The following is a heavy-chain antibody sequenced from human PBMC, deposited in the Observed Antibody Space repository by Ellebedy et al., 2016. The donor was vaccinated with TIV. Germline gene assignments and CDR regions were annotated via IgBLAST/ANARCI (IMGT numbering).Heavy chain of an antibody. CDR3: ARYDPGAYYDILTGGRGYYGMDV. CDR2: INHSGST. CDR1: GGSISSGGYY. Sequence: SETLSLXXAVSGGSISSGGYYWSWIRQPPGKGLEWIGEINHSGSTNYNPSLKSRVTISVDTSKNQFSLKLSSVTAADTAVYYCARYDPGAYYDILTGGRGYYGMDVWGQGTTVTVSS. J-gene: IGHJ6*02. D-gene: IGHD3-9*01. V-gene: IGHV4-61*08.